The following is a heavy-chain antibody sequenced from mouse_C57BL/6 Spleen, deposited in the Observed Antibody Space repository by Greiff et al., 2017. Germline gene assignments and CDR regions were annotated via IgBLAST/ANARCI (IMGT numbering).Heavy chain of an antibody. CDR3: ARAPHNYGSSYFDY. Sequence: QVQLQQPGAELVMPGASVKVSCKASGYTFTSYWMHWVKQRPGQGLEWIGEIDPSDSYTNYKQKFKGKSTLTVDKSSSTAYMQLNSLTSEDSAVYYGARAPHNYGSSYFDYWGQGTTLTVSS. CDR1: GYTFTSYW. CDR2: IDPSDSYT. V-gene: IGHV1-69*01. J-gene: IGHJ2*01. D-gene: IGHD1-1*01.